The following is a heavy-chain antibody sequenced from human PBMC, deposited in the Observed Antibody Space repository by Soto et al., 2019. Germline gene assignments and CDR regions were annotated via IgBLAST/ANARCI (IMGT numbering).Heavy chain of an antibody. CDR1: GFTFSSYA. CDR3: ARASDFWSAEFRGVWFDP. D-gene: IGHD3-3*01. J-gene: IGHJ5*02. Sequence: GGSLRLSCAASGFTFSSYAMSWVRQAPGKGLEWVSAISGSGGSTYYADSVKGRFTISRDNSKNTLYLQMNSLRAEDTAVYYFARASDFWSAEFRGVWFDPWGQGTLVTVSS. V-gene: IGHV3-23*01. CDR2: ISGSGGST.